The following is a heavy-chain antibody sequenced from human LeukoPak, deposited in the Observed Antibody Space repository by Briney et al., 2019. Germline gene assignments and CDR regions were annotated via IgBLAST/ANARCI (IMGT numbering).Heavy chain of an antibody. V-gene: IGHV4-34*01. D-gene: IGHD3-22*01. CDR2: INHSGST. J-gene: IGHJ4*02. CDR3: ARFQSDYYDSSGYPGFFGY. Sequence: SETLSLTCAVYGGSFSGYYWSWIRQPPGKGLDGIGEINHSGSTNYNPSLKSRVTISVHTSKNQFSLKLSSVPAADTAVYYCARFQSDYYDSSGYPGFFGYWGQGTLVTVSS. CDR1: GGSFSGYY.